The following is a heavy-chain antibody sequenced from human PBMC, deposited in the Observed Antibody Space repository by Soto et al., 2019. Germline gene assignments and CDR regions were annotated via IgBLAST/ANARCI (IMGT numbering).Heavy chain of an antibody. Sequence: EVQLVESGGGLVKPGGSLRLSCAASGFTFSSYSMNWLRQAPGKGLEWVSSISSSSSYIYYADSVKGRFTISRDNAKNSLYLQMNSLRAEDTAVYYCARDRDSGYDYYYYGMDVWGQGTTVTVSS. CDR2: ISSSSSYI. D-gene: IGHD5-12*01. J-gene: IGHJ6*02. V-gene: IGHV3-21*01. CDR3: ARDRDSGYDYYYYGMDV. CDR1: GFTFSSYS.